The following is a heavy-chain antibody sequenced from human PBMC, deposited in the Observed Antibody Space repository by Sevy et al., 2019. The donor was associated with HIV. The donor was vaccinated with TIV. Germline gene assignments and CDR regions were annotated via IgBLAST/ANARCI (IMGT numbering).Heavy chain of an antibody. Sequence: GGFLRLSCAASGLTFTNAWMSWVRQAPGKGLEWVGLIKNKADGGTTDYAAPVKGRFTISRADSKTTLFLQMNSLQTEDTAVYFCAKYSNLRFFDYWGQGTLVTVSS. CDR2: IKNKADGGTT. D-gene: IGHD6-13*01. V-gene: IGHV3-15*01. CDR1: GLTFTNAW. J-gene: IGHJ4*02. CDR3: AKYSNLRFFDY.